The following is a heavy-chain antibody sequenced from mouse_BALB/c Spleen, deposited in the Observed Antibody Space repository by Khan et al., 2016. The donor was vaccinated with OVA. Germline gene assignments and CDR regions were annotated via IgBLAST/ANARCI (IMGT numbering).Heavy chain of an antibody. J-gene: IGHJ4*01. D-gene: IGHD2-10*01. CDR1: GFSLTNYG. V-gene: IGHV2-6-1*01. Sequence: QMQLEESGSGLVAPSQSLSITCTISGFSLTNYGVHWVRQPPGKGLEWLVVIWNDGNTAYNSALKSRLTISKDNSKSQVFLKMNSLQTDDTAMYFCARQPYYHYNIMDYWGQGTSVTVSS. CDR3: ARQPYYHYNIMDY. CDR2: IWNDGNT.